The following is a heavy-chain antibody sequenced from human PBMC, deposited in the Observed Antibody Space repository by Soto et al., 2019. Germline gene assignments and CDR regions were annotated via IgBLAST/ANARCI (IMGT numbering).Heavy chain of an antibody. D-gene: IGHD3-10*01. CDR2: IVIRSGNT. CDR3: AAGYGRGTYYYGSGSYYYYYMDV. V-gene: IGHV1-58*02. CDR1: GFTFTSSA. Sequence: SVKVSCKAAGFTFTSSAMQWVPQPRGQRREGIGWIVIRSGNTNYAQKFQERVTITRDMSTSTAYMELSSLRSEDTAVYYCAAGYGRGTYYYGSGSYYYYYMDVWGKGTTVTVSS. J-gene: IGHJ6*03.